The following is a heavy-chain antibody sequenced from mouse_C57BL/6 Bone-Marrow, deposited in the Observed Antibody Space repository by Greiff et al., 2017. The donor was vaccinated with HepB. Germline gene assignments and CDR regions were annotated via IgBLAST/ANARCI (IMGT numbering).Heavy chain of an antibody. J-gene: IGHJ1*03. Sequence: EVKLVESEGGLVQPGSSMKLSCTASGFTFSDYYMAWVRQVPEKGLEWVANINYDGSSTYYLDSLKSRFIISRDNAKNILYLQMSSLKSEDTATYYCARDPYYYGSSYFYWYFDVWGTGTTVTVSS. D-gene: IGHD1-1*01. CDR3: ARDPYYYGSSYFYWYFDV. CDR1: GFTFSDYY. CDR2: INYDGSST. V-gene: IGHV5-16*01.